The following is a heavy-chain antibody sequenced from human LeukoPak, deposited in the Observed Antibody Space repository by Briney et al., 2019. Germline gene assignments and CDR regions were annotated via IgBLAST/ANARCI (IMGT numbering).Heavy chain of an antibody. CDR1: GFSFTGYC. Sequence: RAGGSLRLSCAASGFSFTGYCMPWVRQAPGKGLEWVARLPPDGSERNYVGSVEGRFTVFGDNARSSLFLQMHSLRVEDTDVYYCGRGGYSFDYLDQGTLVTVSS. V-gene: IGHV3-7*01. D-gene: IGHD5-12*01. CDR3: GRGGYSFDY. J-gene: IGHJ4*02. CDR2: LPPDGSER.